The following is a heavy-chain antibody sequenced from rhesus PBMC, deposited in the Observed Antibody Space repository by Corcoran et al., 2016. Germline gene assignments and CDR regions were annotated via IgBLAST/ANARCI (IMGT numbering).Heavy chain of an antibody. J-gene: IGHJ5-1*01. CDR1: GTSVSVYW. V-gene: IGHV4-80*01. CDR3: ARWDRGFRFDV. Sequence: QVQLLESGPGLVKPSETLSLTCAVSGTSVSVYWWTWIRQAPGRGLEWSGEISANGDRINYTPSLTSRAPISKDSAKNQFSLKLTSVTAAGTSVYHCARWDRGFRFDVWGPGVLVTVSS. CDR2: ISANGDRI.